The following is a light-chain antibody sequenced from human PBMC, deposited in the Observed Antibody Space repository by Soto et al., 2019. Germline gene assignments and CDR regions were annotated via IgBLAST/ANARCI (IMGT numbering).Light chain of an antibody. CDR3: LQDYNYPWT. CDR2: AAS. J-gene: IGKJ1*01. V-gene: IGKV1-6*01. CDR1: QSISSW. Sequence: IQMTQSPSTLSASVGDRVTITCRASQSISSWLDWYQQKPGKAPKLLIYAASSLQSGVPSRFSGSGSGTDFTLTISSLQPEDFATYYCLQDYNYPWTFGQGTKVEIK.